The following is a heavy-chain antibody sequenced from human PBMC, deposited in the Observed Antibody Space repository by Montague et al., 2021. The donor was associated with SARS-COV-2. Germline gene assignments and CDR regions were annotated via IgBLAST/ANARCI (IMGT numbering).Heavy chain of an antibody. CDR3: ARDTEGYISSWYHDY. CDR1: GGSISSNY. CDR2: IYYSGST. J-gene: IGHJ4*02. Sequence: SETLSLTCTVSGGSISSNYWSWFRHLPGKGLVWIGYIYYSGSTNYNPSLKSRVTISVDTSKNQFSLKLSSVTAADTAAYYCARDTEGYISSWYHDYWGQGTLVTVSS. V-gene: IGHV4-59*01. D-gene: IGHD6-13*01.